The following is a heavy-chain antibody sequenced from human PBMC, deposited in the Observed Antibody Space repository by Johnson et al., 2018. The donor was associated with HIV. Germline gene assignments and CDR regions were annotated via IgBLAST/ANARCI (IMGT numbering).Heavy chain of an antibody. CDR2: IYSAGST. Sequence: VQLVESGGGLIQPGGSLRLSCAASGFTVSSNYMSWVRQAPGKGLEWVSFIYSAGSTYYADSVQGRFTISSDNSKNTLYLQMNSLSTEDTAVYYCARDRLLWFRELWPHDALDIWGQGTMVTVSS. V-gene: IGHV3-66*03. CDR3: ARDRLLWFRELWPHDALDI. CDR1: GFTVSSNY. J-gene: IGHJ3*02. D-gene: IGHD3-10*01.